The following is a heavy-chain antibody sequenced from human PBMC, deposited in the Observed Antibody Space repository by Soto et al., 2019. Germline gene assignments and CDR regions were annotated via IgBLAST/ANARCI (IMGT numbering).Heavy chain of an antibody. V-gene: IGHV3-30-3*01. CDR2: ISYDGSNK. J-gene: IGHJ3*02. Sequence: GGSLRLSCAASGFTFSSYAMHWVRQAPGKGLEWVAVISYDGSNKYYADSVKGRFTISRDNSKNTLYLQMNSLRAEDTAVYYCSRGTSLGYCSSTSCYFGDTAIDDAFDIWGQGTMVTVSS. D-gene: IGHD2-2*01. CDR1: GFTFSSYA. CDR3: SRGTSLGYCSSTSCYFGDTAIDDAFDI.